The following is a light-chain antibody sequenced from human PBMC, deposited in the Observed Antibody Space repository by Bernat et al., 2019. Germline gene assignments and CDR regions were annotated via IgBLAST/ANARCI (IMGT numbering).Light chain of an antibody. J-gene: IGKJ4*01. CDR2: KAS. V-gene: IGKV1-5*03. CDR1: QSISSW. Sequence: DIQMTQSPSTLSASVGDRVTITCRASQSISSWLAWYQQKPGKAPKLLIYKASSLESGAPSKFSGSGSGTDYTLTISSLHPEDSATYYCQQYRSYPLTFGGGTKVEI. CDR3: QQYRSYPLT.